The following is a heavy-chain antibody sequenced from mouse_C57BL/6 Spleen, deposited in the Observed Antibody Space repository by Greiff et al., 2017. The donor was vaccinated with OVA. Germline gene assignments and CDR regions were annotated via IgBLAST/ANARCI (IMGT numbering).Heavy chain of an antibody. D-gene: IGHD1-1*01. V-gene: IGHV1-15*01. CDR3: TDGMVVTTVVTRDWYFDV. CDR2: IDPETGGT. Sequence: QVQLQQSGAELVRPGASVTLSCKASGYTFTDYEMHWVKQTPVHGLEWIGAIDPETGGTAYNQKFKGTAILTADKSSSTANMEHRSLTSEASAGYYCTDGMVVTTVVTRDWYFDVWGTGTTVTVSS. J-gene: IGHJ1*03. CDR1: GYTFTDYE.